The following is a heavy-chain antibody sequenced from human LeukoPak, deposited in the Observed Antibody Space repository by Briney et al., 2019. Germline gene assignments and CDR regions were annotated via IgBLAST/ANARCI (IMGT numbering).Heavy chain of an antibody. CDR3: ASVQVCSSTSCYDY. V-gene: IGHV4-34*01. CDR2: INHSGST. J-gene: IGHJ4*02. Sequence: SETLSLTCAVYGGSFSGYYWSWIRQPPGKGLEWIGEINHSGSTNYNPSLKSRVTISVDTSKNQFSLKLSSVTAAGTAVYYCASVQVCSSTSCYDYWGQGTLVTVSS. CDR1: GGSFSGYY. D-gene: IGHD2-2*01.